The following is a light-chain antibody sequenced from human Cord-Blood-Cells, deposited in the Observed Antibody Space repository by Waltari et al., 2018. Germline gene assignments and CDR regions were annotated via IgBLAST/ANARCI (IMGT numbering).Light chain of an antibody. CDR2: RDS. V-gene: IGLV3-9*01. J-gene: IGLJ1*01. CDR1: NIGSKN. CDR3: QVWDSSTFV. Sequence: SYELTQPLSVSVALGQTARITCGGNNIGSKNVHWYQQKPCQAPVLVIYRDSNRPSGIPERFSGSNSGNTATLTISRAQAGDEADYYCQVWDSSTFVFGTGTKVTVL.